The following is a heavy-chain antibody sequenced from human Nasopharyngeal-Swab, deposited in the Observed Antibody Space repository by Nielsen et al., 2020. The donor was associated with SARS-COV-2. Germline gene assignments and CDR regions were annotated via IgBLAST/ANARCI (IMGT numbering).Heavy chain of an antibody. CDR1: GDSVSSNNVG. CDR2: TYYGSKWYT. CDR3: ARGFLQTGFDY. D-gene: IGHD3-9*01. V-gene: IGHV6-1*01. Sequence: SETLSLTCAISGDSVSSNNVGWNWIRQSPSRGLEWLGRTYYGSKWYTHYAPSVKSLVTITPDTSKNQFSLQMDSVTPEDSAVYYCARGFLQTGFDYWGQGTLVTVSS. J-gene: IGHJ4*02.